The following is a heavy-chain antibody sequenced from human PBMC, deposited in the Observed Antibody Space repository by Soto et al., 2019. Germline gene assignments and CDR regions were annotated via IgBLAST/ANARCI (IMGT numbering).Heavy chain of an antibody. J-gene: IGHJ6*03. Sequence: SETLSLTCTVSGGSISSYYWSWIRQPPGKGLEWIGYIYYSGSTNYNPSLKSRVTISVDTSKNQFSLKLSSVTAADTAVYYCARSDYGDPEDYYYYYVDVWAKGTTVTVSS. CDR1: GGSISSYY. CDR3: ARSDYGDPEDYYYYYVDV. CDR2: IYYSGST. V-gene: IGHV4-59*01. D-gene: IGHD4-17*01.